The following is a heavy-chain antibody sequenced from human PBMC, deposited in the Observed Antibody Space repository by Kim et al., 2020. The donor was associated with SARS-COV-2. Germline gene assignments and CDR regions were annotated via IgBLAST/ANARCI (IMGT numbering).Heavy chain of an antibody. CDR1: GDSISSNSVA. Sequence: SQTLSLTCAISGDSISSNSVAWYWLRQSPSRGLEWLGRTSYRSNWDNDYAVSVKSRINVNPDTSQNHFSLQLNSVTPEDTAVYYCARGYKYALDYWGQGTLVTVSS. CDR3: ARGYKYALDY. CDR2: TSYRSNWDN. J-gene: IGHJ4*02. D-gene: IGHD2-8*01. V-gene: IGHV6-1*01.